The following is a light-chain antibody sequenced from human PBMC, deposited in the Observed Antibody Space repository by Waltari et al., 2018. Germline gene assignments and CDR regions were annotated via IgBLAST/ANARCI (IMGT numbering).Light chain of an antibody. CDR1: QSIDNF. V-gene: IGKV3-11*01. CDR2: DSS. Sequence: EIVLTQSPATLSLSPGERDTLYCRASQSIDNFLAWYQQKPGQAPRLLIYDSSNRATDIPARFSGSGSGTDFTLTISSLEPEDFAVYYCQQRSGWPPTFGGGTKVDI. CDR3: QQRSGWPPT. J-gene: IGKJ4*01.